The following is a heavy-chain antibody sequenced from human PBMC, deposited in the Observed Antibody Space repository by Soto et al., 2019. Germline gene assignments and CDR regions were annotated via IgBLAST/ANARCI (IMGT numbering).Heavy chain of an antibody. CDR3: ARGGGGGSARYFDY. J-gene: IGHJ4*02. Sequence: QVQLVESGGGVVQPGRSLRLSCAVSGFTFSAHGMHWVRQAPGKGLAWVAVIWYDGGTKYHADSVKGRFTISRDNSKKFWLRERNDLRVGDRGVYYWARGGGGGSARYFDYWGQGTPVTVSS. D-gene: IGHD6-25*01. CDR2: IWYDGGTK. V-gene: IGHV3-33*01. CDR1: GFTFSAHG.